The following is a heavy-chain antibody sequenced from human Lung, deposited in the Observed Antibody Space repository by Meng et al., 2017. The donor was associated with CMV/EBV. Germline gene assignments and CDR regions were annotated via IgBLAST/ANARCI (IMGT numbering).Heavy chain of an antibody. D-gene: IGHD2-15*01. CDR3: ASGTPGRSYCDY. Sequence: HVPLLQSGPEVNKPGGSVRVYCKASCYTFGSYGICWVRQAPGQGLEWMGWFVNYVDTYPAPKFQGRVTMTTDTHTNTAFMELRSLTSDDTAVYYCASGTPGRSYCDYWGQGTLVTVSS. CDR2: FVNYVDT. J-gene: IGHJ4*02. V-gene: IGHV1-18*01. CDR1: CYTFGSYG.